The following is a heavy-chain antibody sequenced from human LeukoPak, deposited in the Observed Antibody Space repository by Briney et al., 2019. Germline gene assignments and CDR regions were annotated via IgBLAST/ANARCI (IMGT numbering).Heavy chain of an antibody. Sequence: ASVKVSCKASGYTFTSYYMHWVRQAPGQGLEWMGIINPSGGSTSYAQKFQGRVTMTRDMSTSTVYMELSSLRSEDTAVYYCARWIGSGTTSRAFNIWGQGTMVTVSS. CDR3: ARWIGSGTTSRAFNI. J-gene: IGHJ3*02. CDR2: INPSGGST. CDR1: GYTFTSYY. V-gene: IGHV1-46*01. D-gene: IGHD3-10*01.